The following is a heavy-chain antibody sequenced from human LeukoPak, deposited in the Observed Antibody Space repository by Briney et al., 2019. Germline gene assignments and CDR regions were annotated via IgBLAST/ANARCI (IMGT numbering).Heavy chain of an antibody. CDR2: ISSSSSYI. CDR1: GFTFSSYR. Sequence: PGGSLRLSCAASGFTFSSYRMNWVRQAPGEGLEWVSSISSSSSYIYYADSVKGRFTISRDNAKNSLYLQMNSLRAEDTAVYYCASLPGENYWGQGTLVTVSS. D-gene: IGHD3-10*01. CDR3: ASLPGENY. J-gene: IGHJ4*02. V-gene: IGHV3-21*01.